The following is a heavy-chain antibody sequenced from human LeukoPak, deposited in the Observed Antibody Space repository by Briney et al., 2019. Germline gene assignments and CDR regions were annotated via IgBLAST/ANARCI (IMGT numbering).Heavy chain of an antibody. CDR3: TKDRAVNAWNYHFDN. D-gene: IGHD1-7*01. Sequence: GGSLRLSCAASGFTFSSYGMHWVRQAPGEGLEWVACIRYDGTNRYYADSVKGRFTLSRDNSKNTLYLQMNSLRAEDTAVYYCTKDRAVNAWNYHFDNWGQGTLVIVSS. CDR1: GFTFSSYG. CDR2: IRYDGTNR. V-gene: IGHV3-30*02. J-gene: IGHJ4*02.